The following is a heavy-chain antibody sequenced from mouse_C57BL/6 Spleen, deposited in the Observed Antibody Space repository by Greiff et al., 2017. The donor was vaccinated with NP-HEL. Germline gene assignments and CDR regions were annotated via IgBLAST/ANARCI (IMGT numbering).Heavy chain of an antibody. CDR1: GYTFTSYG. Sequence: VQLQQSGAELARPGASVKLSCKASGYTFTSYGISWVKQRTGQGLEWIGEIYPRSGNTYYNEKFKGKATLTADKSSSTAYMELRSLTSEDSAVYFCARGSPLGGLFAYWGQGTLVTVSA. J-gene: IGHJ3*01. CDR3: ARGSPLGGLFAY. V-gene: IGHV1-81*01. CDR2: IYPRSGNT. D-gene: IGHD3-3*01.